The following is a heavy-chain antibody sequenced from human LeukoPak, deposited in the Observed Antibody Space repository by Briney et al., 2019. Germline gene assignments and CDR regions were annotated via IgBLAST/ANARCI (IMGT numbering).Heavy chain of an antibody. Sequence: SETLSLTCAVYGGSFSGYYWSWIRQPPGKGLEWIGEINHSGGTNYNPSLKSRVTISVDTSKNQFSLKLSSVTAADTAVYYCARLGIAAAGMDYWGQGTLVTVSS. D-gene: IGHD6-13*01. CDR1: GGSFSGYY. CDR2: INHSGGT. CDR3: ARLGIAAAGMDY. V-gene: IGHV4-34*01. J-gene: IGHJ4*02.